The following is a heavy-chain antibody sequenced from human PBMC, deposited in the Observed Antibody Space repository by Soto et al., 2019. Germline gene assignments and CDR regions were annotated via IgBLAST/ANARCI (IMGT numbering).Heavy chain of an antibody. V-gene: IGHV1-18*01. J-gene: IGHJ4*02. CDR2: ISAYNGNT. Sequence: ASVKVSCKSSGYTFTSYGISWVRQAPGQGLEWMGWISAYNGNTNYAQKLQGRVTMTTDTSTSTAYMELRSLRSDDTAVYYCARDDSGDYDSSGYSVNDYWDQGILVTVSA. CDR1: GYTFTSYG. CDR3: ARDDSGDYDSSGYSVNDY. D-gene: IGHD3-22*01.